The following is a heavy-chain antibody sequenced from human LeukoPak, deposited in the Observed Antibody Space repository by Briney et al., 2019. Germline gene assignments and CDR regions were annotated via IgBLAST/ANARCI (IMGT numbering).Heavy chain of an antibody. D-gene: IGHD6-6*01. J-gene: IGHJ4*02. CDR2: ISSSSSYI. CDR3: ARPSSSSPYYFDY. Sequence: GGSLRLSCAASGFTFSSYSMNWVRQAPGKGLEWVSSISSSSSYIYYADSVKGRFTISRDNSKNTLYLQMNSLRAEDTAVYYCARPSSSSPYYFDYWGQGTLVTVSS. V-gene: IGHV3-21*01. CDR1: GFTFSSYS.